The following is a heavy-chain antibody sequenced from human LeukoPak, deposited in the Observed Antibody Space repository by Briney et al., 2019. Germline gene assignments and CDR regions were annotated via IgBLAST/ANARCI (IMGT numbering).Heavy chain of an antibody. CDR2: MNPNSGNT. CDR3: ARGRPTGYCSSTSCKRDFDY. CDR1: GYTFTSYD. D-gene: IGHD2-2*01. J-gene: IGHJ4*02. Sequence: ASVKVSCKASGYTFTSYDINWVRQATGQGLEWMGWMNPNSGNTGYAQKFQGRVTMTRNTSISTAYMELSSLRSEDTAVYYCARGRPTGYCSSTSCKRDFDYWGQGTLVTVSS. V-gene: IGHV1-8*01.